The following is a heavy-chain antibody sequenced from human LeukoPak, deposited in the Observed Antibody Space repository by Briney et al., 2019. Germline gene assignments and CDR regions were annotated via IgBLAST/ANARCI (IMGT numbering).Heavy chain of an antibody. D-gene: IGHD3-22*01. Sequence: GGSLRLSCAASGFTFNNYAMSWVRQAPGKGLEWVSAISGSGGSTYYADSVKGRFTISRDNSKNTLYLQMNSLRAEDTAVYYCAKEERKYYYDSSGYWNYWGQGTLVTVSS. CDR1: GFTFNNYA. J-gene: IGHJ4*02. CDR2: ISGSGGST. V-gene: IGHV3-23*01. CDR3: AKEERKYYYDSSGYWNY.